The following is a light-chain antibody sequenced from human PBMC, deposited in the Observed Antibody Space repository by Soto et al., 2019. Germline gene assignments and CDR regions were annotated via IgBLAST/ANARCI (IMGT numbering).Light chain of an antibody. CDR3: QQYGSSPSIT. V-gene: IGKV3-20*01. CDR2: GAS. Sequence: EIVLTQSPGTLSLSAGERATLSCRASQSVSSSYLAWYQQKPGQAPMLLIYGASSRATGNPYRFSGSGSGTDFTLTISRLELEDFAVYYCQQYGSSPSITFGQGTRLEIK. CDR1: QSVSSSY. J-gene: IGKJ5*01.